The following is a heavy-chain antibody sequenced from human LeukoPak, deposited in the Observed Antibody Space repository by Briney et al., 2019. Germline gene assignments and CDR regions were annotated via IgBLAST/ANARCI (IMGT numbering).Heavy chain of an antibody. Sequence: GGSLRLSCAASGFTFSDYYMNWIRQAPGEGGGRISFASCISGQTNFSKSVKGRFTISRMNAKNSLYLQINCLRTDRTAVYYCSRAGHYYFDYWGQGTLVTVSS. CDR2: ASCISGQT. CDR1: GFTFSDYY. J-gene: IGHJ4*02. V-gene: IGHV3-11*05. CDR3: SRAGHYYFDY. D-gene: IGHD3-10*01.